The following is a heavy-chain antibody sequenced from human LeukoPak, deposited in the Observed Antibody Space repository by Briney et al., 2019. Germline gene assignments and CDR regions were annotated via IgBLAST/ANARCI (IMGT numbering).Heavy chain of an antibody. J-gene: IGHJ4*02. CDR2: INTDGTII. CDR3: VKDLDSRADC. CDR1: GFTFSSYW. Sequence: GGSLRLSCAASGFTFSSYWMHWVRQTPGRGLVWVARINTDGTIIDYADSVQGRFTISRDNAKNTLYLQMNSLRADDTALYYCVKDLDSRADCWGQGTLVTVSS. D-gene: IGHD1-1*01. V-gene: IGHV3-74*01.